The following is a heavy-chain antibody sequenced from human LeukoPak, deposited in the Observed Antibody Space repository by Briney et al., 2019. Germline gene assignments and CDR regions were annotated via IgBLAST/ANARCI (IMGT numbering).Heavy chain of an antibody. CDR2: ISAYNGNT. CDR3: ARKGYYDILGWFDP. D-gene: IGHD3-9*01. J-gene: IGHJ5*02. V-gene: IGHV1-18*01. Sequence: ASVKVSCKASGYTFTSYGISWVRQAPGQGLEWVGWISAYNGNTNYAQKLQGRVTMTTDTCKSTAYMELRSLRSDDTAVDYCARKGYYDILGWFDPWGQGTLVTVSS. CDR1: GYTFTSYG.